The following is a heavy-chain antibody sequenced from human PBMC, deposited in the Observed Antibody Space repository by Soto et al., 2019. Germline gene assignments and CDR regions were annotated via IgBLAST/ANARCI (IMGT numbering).Heavy chain of an antibody. CDR1: GGSISSYY. CDR2: IYYSGST. CDR3: ATENRGYSYDY. D-gene: IGHD5-18*01. Sequence: PSETLSLTCTVSGGSISSYYWSWIRQPPGKGLEWIGYIYYSGSTNYNPSLKSRVTISVDTSKNQFSLKLSSVTAADTAVYYCATENRGYSYDYWGQGTLVTVAS. J-gene: IGHJ4*02. V-gene: IGHV4-59*01.